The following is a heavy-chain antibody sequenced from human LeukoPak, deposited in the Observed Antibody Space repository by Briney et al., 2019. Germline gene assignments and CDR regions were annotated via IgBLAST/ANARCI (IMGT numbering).Heavy chain of an antibody. CDR1: GGTFSSYA. V-gene: IGHV1-69*01. Sequence: GSSVKVSCKASGGTFSSYAISWVRQAPGQGLEWMGGIIPIFGTANYAQKFQGRVTITADESTSTAYMELSSLRSEDTAVYYCARVGVAGTGAFDYWGQRTLVTVSS. CDR2: IIPIFGTA. J-gene: IGHJ4*02. CDR3: ARVGVAGTGAFDY. D-gene: IGHD6-19*01.